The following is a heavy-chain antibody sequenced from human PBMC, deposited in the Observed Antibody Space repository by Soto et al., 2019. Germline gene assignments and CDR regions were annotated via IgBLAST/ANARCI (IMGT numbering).Heavy chain of an antibody. V-gene: IGHV1-69*05. CDR3: AREVSGSLKAFDI. D-gene: IGHD1-26*01. CDR2: IIPIFGTA. Sequence: SVKGSCKASVGTFSSYAISWVRQAPGQGLEWMGGIIPIFGTANYAQKFQGWVTMTRDTSISTAYMELSRLRSDDTAVYYCAREVSGSLKAFDISGQGTIVTV. J-gene: IGHJ3*02. CDR1: VGTFSSYA.